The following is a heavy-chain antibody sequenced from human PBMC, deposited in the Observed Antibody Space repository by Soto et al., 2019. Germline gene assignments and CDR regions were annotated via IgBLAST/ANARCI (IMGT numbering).Heavy chain of an antibody. J-gene: IGHJ4*02. CDR1: GFTFSSYG. Sequence: QVQLVESGGGVVQPGRSLRLSCAASGFTFSSYGMHWVRQAPGKGLEWVAVISYDGSNKYYADSVKGRFTISRDNSKNTLYLQMNSLRAEDTAVYYCAKDQGRRDGYNYDYWGQGTPVTVSS. V-gene: IGHV3-30*18. CDR3: AKDQGRRDGYNYDY. CDR2: ISYDGSNK. D-gene: IGHD5-12*01.